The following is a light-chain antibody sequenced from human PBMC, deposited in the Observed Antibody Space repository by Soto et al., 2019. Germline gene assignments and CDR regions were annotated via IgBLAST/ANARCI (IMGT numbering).Light chain of an antibody. V-gene: IGLV2-8*01. CDR3: SSYTSSSTLV. CDR2: EVT. J-gene: IGLJ3*02. Sequence: QSVLTQPPSASGSPGQSVTIPFTGTSSDVGGYDHVSWYQQHPGKAPKLMIYEVTKRPAGVPDRFSGSKTGNTASLTVSGLQAEDEADYSCSSYTSSSTLVFGGGTKLTVL. CDR1: SSDVGGYDH.